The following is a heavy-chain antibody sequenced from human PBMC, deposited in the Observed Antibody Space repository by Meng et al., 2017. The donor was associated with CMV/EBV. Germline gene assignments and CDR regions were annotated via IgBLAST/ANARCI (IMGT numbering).Heavy chain of an antibody. V-gene: IGHV3-43D*03. Sequence: GESLKISCAASGFTFSSYSMNWVRQAPGKGLEWVSLISWDGGSTYYADSVKGRFTISRDNSKNSLYLQMNSLRAEDTALYYCANGRSQNYYDSSGYSKPPHDAFDIWGQGTMVTVSS. CDR3: ANGRSQNYYDSSGYSKPPHDAFDI. J-gene: IGHJ3*02. D-gene: IGHD3-22*01. CDR2: ISWDGGST. CDR1: GFTFSSYS.